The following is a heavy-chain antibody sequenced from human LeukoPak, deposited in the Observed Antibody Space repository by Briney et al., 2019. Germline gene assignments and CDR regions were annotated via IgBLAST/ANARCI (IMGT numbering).Heavy chain of an antibody. V-gene: IGHV1-18*01. Sequence: ASVKVSCKASGYTFISYGISWVRQAPGQGLEWMGWISAYNGNTNYAQKLQGRVTMTTDTSTSTAYMELRSLRSDDTAVYYCAREDTDYYYYGMDVWGQGTTVTVSS. CDR2: ISAYNGNT. J-gene: IGHJ6*02. CDR3: AREDTDYYYYGMDV. CDR1: GYTFISYG. D-gene: IGHD4-17*01.